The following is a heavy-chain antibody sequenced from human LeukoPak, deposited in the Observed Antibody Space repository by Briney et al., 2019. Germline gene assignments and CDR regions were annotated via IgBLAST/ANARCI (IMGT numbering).Heavy chain of an antibody. J-gene: IGHJ4*02. V-gene: IGHV1-46*01. CDR2: INPSGGTT. CDR1: GYTFISYY. D-gene: IGHD2-15*01. CDR3: ATVRDIVVGGGPYYFDY. Sequence: ASVKVSCKTSGYTFISYYMHWVRQAPGQGLEWMGIINPSGGTTSYAQKFQGRVTMTRDTSITTAYMDLSRLKSDDTAVYYCATVRDIVVGGGPYYFDYWGQGTLVTVSS.